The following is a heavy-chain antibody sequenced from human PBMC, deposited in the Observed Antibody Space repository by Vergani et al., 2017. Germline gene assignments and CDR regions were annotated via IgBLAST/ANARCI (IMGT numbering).Heavy chain of an antibody. CDR2: IYPGDSDT. D-gene: IGHD4-17*01. Sequence: EVQLVQSGAEVKTPGESLKISCKGSGYSFTSYWIGWVRQMPGKGLEWMGIIYPGDSDTRYSPSFQGQVTISADKSISTAYLQWSSLKASDTAMYYCARSLDYGDYAAAFDIWGQGTMVTVSS. CDR3: ARSLDYGDYAAAFDI. J-gene: IGHJ3*02. CDR1: GYSFTSYW. V-gene: IGHV5-51*03.